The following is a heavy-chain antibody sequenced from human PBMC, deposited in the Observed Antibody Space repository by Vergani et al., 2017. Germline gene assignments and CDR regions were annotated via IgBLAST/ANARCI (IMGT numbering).Heavy chain of an antibody. Sequence: QVQLVQSGAEVKKPGSSVKVSCKASGGTFSSYTINWVRQAPGQGLEWMGGIIPIFGTSNYAQKFQGRVTITADESTSTAYMELNSLRSEDTAVYYCYSVGIAARRQRDYWCQGTLVTVSS. CDR3: YSVGIAARRQRDY. J-gene: IGHJ4*02. CDR1: GGTFSSYT. D-gene: IGHD6-6*01. V-gene: IGHV1-69*01. CDR2: IIPIFGTS.